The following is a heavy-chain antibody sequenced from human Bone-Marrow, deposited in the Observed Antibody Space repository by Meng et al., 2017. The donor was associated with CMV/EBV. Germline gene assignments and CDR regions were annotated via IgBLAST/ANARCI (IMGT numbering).Heavy chain of an antibody. CDR1: GFTFSTYW. D-gene: IGHD2-15*01. Sequence: GESLKISCAASGFTFSTYWMSWVRQVPGKGLEWVATINQDGNGKYYVDSVKGRFTISRDNAKNSLYLQMNSLRAEETAVYYCAREGDCSGANGYWGQGTHVTVSS. CDR2: INQDGNGK. CDR3: AREGDCSGANGY. V-gene: IGHV3-7*01. J-gene: IGHJ4*02.